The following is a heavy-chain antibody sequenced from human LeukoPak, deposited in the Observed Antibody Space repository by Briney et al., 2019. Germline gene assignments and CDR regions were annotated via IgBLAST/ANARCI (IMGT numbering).Heavy chain of an antibody. J-gene: IGHJ5*02. V-gene: IGHV3-23*01. CDR3: SKKGQGEDYGKPA. D-gene: IGHD4-17*01. CDR1: GFTFSSYA. Sequence: KSGGSLRLSCAASGFTFSSYAMSWVRQAPGKGLVWVSRLNPDGSNTNYADSVKGRFTISRVNSKNTLYLQMNSLRAEDTAIYYCSKKGQGEDYGKPAWGPGTLVTVSS. CDR2: LNPDGSNT.